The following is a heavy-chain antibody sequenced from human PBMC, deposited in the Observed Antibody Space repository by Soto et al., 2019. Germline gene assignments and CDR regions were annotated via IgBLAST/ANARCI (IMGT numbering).Heavy chain of an antibody. J-gene: IGHJ4*02. CDR3: AKADGEQWLLPHLDK. CDR2: ISCCGGST. V-gene: IGHV3-23*01. Sequence: EVHLLESGGGVVQPGGSLRLSCVASGFNFKKFAMSWVRQAPGEGLEWVSGISCCGGSTSYADSVKGRFSIARDESTNTLSLQMNNLRVEDTAQYYCAKADGEQWLLPHLDKWGQGTLVTVS. CDR1: GFNFKKFA. D-gene: IGHD6-19*01.